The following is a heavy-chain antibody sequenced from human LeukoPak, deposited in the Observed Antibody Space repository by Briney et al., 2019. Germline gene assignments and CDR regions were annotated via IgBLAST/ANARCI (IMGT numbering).Heavy chain of an antibody. Sequence: SETLSLTCTVSGGSISSYYWSWIRQPPGKGLEWIGYIYYSGSTNYNPSLKSRVTISVDTSKNQFSLKLSSVTAADTAVYYCARGGALDYWGQGTLVTVSS. J-gene: IGHJ4*02. V-gene: IGHV4-59*12. CDR1: GGSISSYY. CDR2: IYYSGST. CDR3: ARGGALDY.